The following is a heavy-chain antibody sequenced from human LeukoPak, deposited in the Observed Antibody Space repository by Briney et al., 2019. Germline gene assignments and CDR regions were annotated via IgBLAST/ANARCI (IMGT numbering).Heavy chain of an antibody. V-gene: IGHV1-69*06. Sequence: SVKVSCKASGGTFSSYAVSWVRLTPGQGLEWLGGIIPVFGTTTYAQKFQAKVTMTADKSTNTAYLEISSLTSDDTAVYYCARGISYYYMDVWGKGTTVTISS. D-gene: IGHD2/OR15-2a*01. J-gene: IGHJ6*03. CDR2: IIPVFGTT. CDR1: GGTFSSYA. CDR3: ARGISYYYMDV.